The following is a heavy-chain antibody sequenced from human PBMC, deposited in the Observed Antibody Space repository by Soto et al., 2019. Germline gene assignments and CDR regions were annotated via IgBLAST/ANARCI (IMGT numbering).Heavy chain of an antibody. V-gene: IGHV2-5*02. CDR3: AHRSAEDLFDY. J-gene: IGHJ4*02. CDR2: IYWDDDK. D-gene: IGHD2-15*01. CDR1: GFSVSTRGVG. Sequence: KESGPTLVKPTQTLTLTCTFSGFSVSTRGVGVGWIRQPPGKALEWLALIYWDDDKRYSPSLESRLTITRDTSKNQVVLTMTNMDPVDSATYYCAHRSAEDLFDYWGQGTLVTVSS.